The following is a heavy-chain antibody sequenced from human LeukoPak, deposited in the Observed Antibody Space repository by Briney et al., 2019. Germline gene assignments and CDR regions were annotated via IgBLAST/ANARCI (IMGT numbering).Heavy chain of an antibody. CDR1: GGSISSGGYY. Sequence: PSETLSPTCTVSGGSISSGGYYWSWIRQPPGKGLEWIGYIYHSGSTYYNPSLKSRVTISVDRSKNQFSLKLSSVTAADTAVYYCARVVSTANNYYFEHWGQGTLVTVSS. CDR2: IYHSGST. D-gene: IGHD2-21*01. CDR3: ARVVSTANNYYFEH. J-gene: IGHJ4*02. V-gene: IGHV4-30-2*01.